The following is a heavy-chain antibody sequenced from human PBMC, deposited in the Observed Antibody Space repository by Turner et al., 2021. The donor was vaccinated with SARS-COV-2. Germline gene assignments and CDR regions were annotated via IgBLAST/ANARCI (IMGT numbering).Heavy chain of an antibody. CDR1: GITFSSHG. CDR2: IWNDGSQK. Sequence: QVQLVESGGGVVQLGRHLRRSGAASGITFSSHGMHWVRQAPGKGLEWVAVIWNDGSQKYYADSVKGRFTISRDNSKNMVYLQMNSLRAEDTAVYYCARLDDSGHWGAFDIWGQGTMVTVSS. V-gene: IGHV3-33*08. CDR3: ARLDDSGHWGAFDI. D-gene: IGHD3-22*01. J-gene: IGHJ3*02.